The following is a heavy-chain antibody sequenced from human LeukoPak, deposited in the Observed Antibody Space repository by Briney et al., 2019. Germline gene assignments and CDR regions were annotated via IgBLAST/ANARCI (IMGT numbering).Heavy chain of an antibody. CDR3: ARLQGATIGAKWFDP. J-gene: IGHJ5*02. CDR2: IDWDDDK. Sequence: SGPTLVNPTQTLTLTCTFSGFSLTTTGMRVSWIRQPPGKALEWLARIDWDDDKFYRTSLKTRLTISKDTSKNQVVLTMTNMDPVDTATYYCARLQGATIGAKWFDPWGQGTLVTVSS. D-gene: IGHD4/OR15-4a*01. CDR1: GFSLTTTGMR. V-gene: IGHV2-70*04.